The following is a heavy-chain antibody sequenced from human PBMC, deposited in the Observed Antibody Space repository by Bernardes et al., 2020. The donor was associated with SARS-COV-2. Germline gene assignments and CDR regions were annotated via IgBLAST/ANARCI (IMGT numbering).Heavy chain of an antibody. CDR1: GIIFRSYA. CDR2: ISDSGGNT. J-gene: IGHJ4*02. Sequence: GSLRLSFAVSGIIFRSYAMSWVRQAPGKGLEWVSGISDSGGNTYYADSVKGRLTISRDNSENTLFLQTNSLRAEDTAVYHCFLGSGEYYLDYWGQGTLVTVSS. V-gene: IGHV3-23*01. CDR3: FLGSGEYYLDY.